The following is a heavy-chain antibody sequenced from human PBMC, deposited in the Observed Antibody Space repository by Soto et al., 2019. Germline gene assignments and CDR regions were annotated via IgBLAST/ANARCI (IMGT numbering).Heavy chain of an antibody. CDR2: INPNSGGT. D-gene: IGHD2-15*01. V-gene: IGHV1-2*02. Sequence: WASVQVSGKASGYTVTGYYMHWVRQAPGQGLEWRGWINPNSGGTNYAQKFQGRVTMNRDTSISTAYMELRRLRSDDTAVYDCARDDCRGGSCNWFDPWVQGTLVTVSS. CDR3: ARDDCRGGSCNWFDP. CDR1: GYTVTGYY. J-gene: IGHJ5*02.